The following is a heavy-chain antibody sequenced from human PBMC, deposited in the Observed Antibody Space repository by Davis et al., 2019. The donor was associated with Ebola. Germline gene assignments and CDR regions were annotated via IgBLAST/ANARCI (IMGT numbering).Heavy chain of an antibody. CDR1: GYTFTSYA. Sequence: SVKVSCKASGYTFTSYAMNWVRQAPGQGLEWMGRIIPILGIANYAQKFQGRVTITADKSTSTAYMELSSLRSEDTAVYYCAREAGEFYYYGMDVWGQGTTVTVSS. CDR2: IIPILGIA. CDR3: AREAGEFYYYGMDV. J-gene: IGHJ6*02. V-gene: IGHV1-69*04. D-gene: IGHD3-10*01.